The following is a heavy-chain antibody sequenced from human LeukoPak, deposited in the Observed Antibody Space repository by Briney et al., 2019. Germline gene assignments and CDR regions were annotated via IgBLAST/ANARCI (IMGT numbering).Heavy chain of an antibody. Sequence: ASVKVSCKSSGYTFTGYYMHWVRQAPGQGLEWMGWINPNSGGTNYAQKFQGWVTMTRYTSISTAYMELSTLRSDDTAVYYCARAAYLDAFDIWGQGTMVTVSS. V-gene: IGHV1-2*04. CDR2: INPNSGGT. CDR1: GYTFTGYY. J-gene: IGHJ3*02. CDR3: ARAAYLDAFDI.